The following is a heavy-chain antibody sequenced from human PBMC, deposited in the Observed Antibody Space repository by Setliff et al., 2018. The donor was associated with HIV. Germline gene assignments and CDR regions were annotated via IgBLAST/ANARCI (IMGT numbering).Heavy chain of an antibody. CDR1: GVTFSSNNYY. J-gene: IGHJ4*02. CDR3: ARLVRGGSGHYFDY. D-gene: IGHD3-10*01. CDR2: VFYSGST. V-gene: IGHV4-39*07. Sequence: ETLSLTCAVSGVTFSSNNYYWGWIRQPPGKGLEWIGTVFYSGSTSYSPPLKSRVTISVDTSKNQFSLKLKSVTAADTALYYCARLVRGGSGHYFDYWGQGKLVTVSS.